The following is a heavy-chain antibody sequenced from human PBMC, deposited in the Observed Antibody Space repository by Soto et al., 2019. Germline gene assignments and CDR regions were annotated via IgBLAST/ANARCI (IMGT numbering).Heavy chain of an antibody. CDR3: AGSIPQVVPAAIPDYYGMDV. CDR1: GYSFTSYW. V-gene: IGHV5-51*01. D-gene: IGHD2-2*01. Sequence: ESLKISCKGSGYSFTSYWIGWVRQMPGKGLEWMGIIYPGDSDTRYSPSFQGQVTISADKSISTAYLQWSSLKASDTAMYYCAGSIPQVVPAAIPDYYGMDVWGQGTTVTVSS. J-gene: IGHJ6*02. CDR2: IYPGDSDT.